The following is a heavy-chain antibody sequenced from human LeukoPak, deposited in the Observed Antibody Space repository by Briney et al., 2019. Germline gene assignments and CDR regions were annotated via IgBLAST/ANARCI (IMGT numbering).Heavy chain of an antibody. Sequence: GKSLRLSCAASGFTFSSYAMHWVRQTPGKGLEWVAVTSFDGSITFHADSVRGRFTISRDNAKNSLYLQMNSLRAEDTAVYYCARLQAPLGAFDIWGQGTMVTVSS. CDR3: ARLQAPLGAFDI. CDR1: GFTFSSYA. V-gene: IGHV3-30-3*01. CDR2: TSFDGSIT. D-gene: IGHD4-11*01. J-gene: IGHJ3*02.